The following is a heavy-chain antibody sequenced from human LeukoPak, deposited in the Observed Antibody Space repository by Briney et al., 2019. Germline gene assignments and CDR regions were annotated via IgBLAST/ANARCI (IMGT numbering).Heavy chain of an antibody. CDR2: IYPGDSDT. D-gene: IGHD3-3*01. CDR1: GYYFTNYW. V-gene: IGHV5-51*01. J-gene: IGHJ4*02. Sequence: GESLKISCKGSGYYFTNYWIAWVRQMPGKGLEWMGIIYPGDSDTRYSPSFQGQVTISADKSISTAYLQWSSLKASDTAMYYCARGPSGGSGYFGFDYWGQGTLVTVSS. CDR3: ARGPSGGSGYFGFDY.